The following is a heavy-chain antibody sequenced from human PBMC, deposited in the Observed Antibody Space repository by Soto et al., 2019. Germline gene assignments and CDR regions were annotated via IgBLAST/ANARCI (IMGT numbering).Heavy chain of an antibody. CDR3: ASPGDFWSGYYYFDY. CDR1: GYTFTSYD. V-gene: IGHV1-8*01. Sequence: ASVKVSCKASGYTFTSYDINWVRQATGQGLEWMGWMNTNSGNTGYAQKFQGRVTMTRNTSISTAYMELSSLRSEDTAVYYCASPGDFWSGYYYFDYWGQGTLVTVSS. D-gene: IGHD3-3*01. J-gene: IGHJ4*02. CDR2: MNTNSGNT.